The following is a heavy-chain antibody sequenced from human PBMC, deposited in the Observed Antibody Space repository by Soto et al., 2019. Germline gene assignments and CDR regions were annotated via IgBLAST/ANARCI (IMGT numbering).Heavy chain of an antibody. V-gene: IGHV3-21*06. Sequence: GGSRRLSRAASGFNLSSYATSWVRQAPGKGLEWVSFISSSSSYIYYADSVKGRFTISRDNAKNSLYLQMNSLRAEDTAVYYCARDYSWLYWGQGTMVTVSS. CDR1: GFNLSSYA. CDR3: ARDYSWLY. J-gene: IGHJ4*02. D-gene: IGHD5-12*01. CDR2: ISSSSSYI.